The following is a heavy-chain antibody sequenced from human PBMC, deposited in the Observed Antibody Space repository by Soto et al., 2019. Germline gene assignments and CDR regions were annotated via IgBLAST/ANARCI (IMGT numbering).Heavy chain of an antibody. D-gene: IGHD2-15*01. CDR2: ISYDGSNK. J-gene: IGHJ5*02. CDR1: GFTFSSYG. Sequence: GGSLRLSCAASGFTFSSYGMHWVRQAPGKGLEWVAVISYDGSNKYYADSVKGRFTISRDNSKNTLYLQMNSLRAEDTAVYYCAKAQGGSGYNWFDPWGQGTLVTVSS. CDR3: AKAQGGSGYNWFDP. V-gene: IGHV3-30*18.